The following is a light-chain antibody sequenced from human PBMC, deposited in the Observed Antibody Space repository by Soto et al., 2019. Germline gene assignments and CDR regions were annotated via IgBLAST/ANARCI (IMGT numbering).Light chain of an antibody. CDR3: HQYYKWPLT. CDR2: DAS. V-gene: IGKV3-15*01. J-gene: IGKJ4*01. Sequence: EIVVTQSPATLSLSPWERATLSCMASQSAISNLAWYQQKPGQTPRLLIYDASTRATDIPARFSGSGSGTDFTLTISSLLSEDFAVYYCHQYYKWPLTFGGGSNVDIK. CDR1: QSAISN.